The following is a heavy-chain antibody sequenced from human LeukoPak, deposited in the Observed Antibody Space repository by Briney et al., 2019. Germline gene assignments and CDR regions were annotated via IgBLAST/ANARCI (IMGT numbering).Heavy chain of an antibody. CDR3: ARDSSSWPTNWFDP. CDR2: IIPIFGTA. J-gene: IGHJ5*02. D-gene: IGHD6-13*01. Sequence: SVKVSCKASGGTFSSYAISWVRQAPGQGLEWMGGIIPIFGTANYAQKFQGRVTITADESTSTAYMELSSLRSDDTAVYYCARDSSSWPTNWFDPWGQGTLVTVSS. CDR1: GGTFSSYA. V-gene: IGHV1-69*13.